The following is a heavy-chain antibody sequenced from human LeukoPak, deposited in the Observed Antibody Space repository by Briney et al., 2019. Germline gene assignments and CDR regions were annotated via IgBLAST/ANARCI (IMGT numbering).Heavy chain of an antibody. Sequence: GGSLRLSCAASGFTFSDYYMSWIRQAPGKGLEWVSYISSSGSTIYYADSVKGRFTISRDNAKNSLSLQMNSLRAEDTAVYYCARREYSSSWYYFDYWGQGTLVTVSS. CDR1: GFTFSDYY. D-gene: IGHD6-13*01. CDR3: ARREYSSSWYYFDY. V-gene: IGHV3-11*01. J-gene: IGHJ4*02. CDR2: ISSSGSTI.